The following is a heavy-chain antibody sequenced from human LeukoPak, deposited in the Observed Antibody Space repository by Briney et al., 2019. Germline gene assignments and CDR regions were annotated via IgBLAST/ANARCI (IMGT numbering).Heavy chain of an antibody. J-gene: IGHJ3*02. CDR2: INPNSGGT. V-gene: IGHV1-2*02. CDR3: ARGAASGSYRGGAFDI. Sequence: ASVKVSCKASGYTFTGYYMHWVRQAPGQGLEWMGWINPNSGGTNYAQKLQGRVTMTTDTSTSTAYMELRSLRSDDTAVYYCARGAASGSYRGGAFDIWGQGTMVTVSS. CDR1: GYTFTGYY. D-gene: IGHD1-26*01.